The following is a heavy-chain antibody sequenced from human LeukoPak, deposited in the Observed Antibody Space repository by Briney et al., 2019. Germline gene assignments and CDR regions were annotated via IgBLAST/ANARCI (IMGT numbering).Heavy chain of an antibody. CDR3: ARPDCSGSGCKLLPF. CDR2: IDPSDSYI. D-gene: IGHD3-22*01. J-gene: IGHJ4*02. V-gene: IGHV5-10-1*01. CDR1: GYSFSSYW. Sequence: GESLRISCQGSGYSFSSYWINWVRPMPGRGLVWVGRIDPSDSYINYSPSFQGHVTISADKSIGTAYLQWSSLTASDTAIYYCARPDCSGSGCKLLPFWGQGTLVTVSS.